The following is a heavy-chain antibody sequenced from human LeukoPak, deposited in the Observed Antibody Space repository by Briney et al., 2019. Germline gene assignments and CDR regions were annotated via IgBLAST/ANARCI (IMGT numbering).Heavy chain of an antibody. D-gene: IGHD3-22*01. J-gene: IGHJ4*02. CDR1: GYTFTSYG. Sequence: ASVKVSCKASGYTFTSYGISWVRQAPGQGLEWMGWISAYNGNTNYAQKLQGRVTMTTDTSTNTAYMELRSLRSDDTAVYYCARDLLPAYYYDSSGKTPDYWGQGTLVTVSS. CDR3: ARDLLPAYYYDSSGKTPDY. V-gene: IGHV1-18*01. CDR2: ISAYNGNT.